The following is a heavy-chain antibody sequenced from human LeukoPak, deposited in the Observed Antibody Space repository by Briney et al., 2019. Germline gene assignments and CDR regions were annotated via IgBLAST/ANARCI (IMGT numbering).Heavy chain of an antibody. J-gene: IGHJ6*02. CDR3: ASYSSNLYYYGMDV. CDR1: GGSISSGGYS. D-gene: IGHD2-15*01. CDR2: IYHSGST. V-gene: IGHV4-30-2*01. Sequence: SETLSLTCAASGGSISSGGYSWSWIRQPPGKGLEWIGYIYHSGSTYYNPSLKSRVTISVDRSKNQFSLKLSSVTAADTAVYYCASYSSNLYYYGMDVWGQGTTVTVSS.